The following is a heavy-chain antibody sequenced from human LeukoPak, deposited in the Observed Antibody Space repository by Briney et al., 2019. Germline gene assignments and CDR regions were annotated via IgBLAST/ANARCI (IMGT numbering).Heavy chain of an antibody. CDR1: GFTFSSYG. Sequence: GGSLRLSCSASGFTFSSYGMYWVRQAPGKGLEYVSGINSNGGSTYYAESAKGRFTTSRDNSNNTLYLQMSSLRGEDTAVYYCVKVTSSSGGDQWGQGSLVTVSS. CDR2: INSNGGST. D-gene: IGHD6-19*01. J-gene: IGHJ4*02. CDR3: VKVTSSSGGDQ. V-gene: IGHV3-64D*09.